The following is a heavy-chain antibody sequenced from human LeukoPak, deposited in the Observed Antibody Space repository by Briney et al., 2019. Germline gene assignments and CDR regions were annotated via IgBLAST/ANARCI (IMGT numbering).Heavy chain of an antibody. Sequence: GGSLRLSCAASGFTFSSYGMHWVRQAPGKGLEWVAVIWYDGSNKYYADSVKGRFTISRDNSKNTLYLQMNSLRAEDTAVYYCARGGGSYYDILTGYYFDYWGQGTLVTDSS. V-gene: IGHV3-33*01. CDR1: GFTFSSYG. J-gene: IGHJ4*02. CDR3: ARGGGSYYDILTGYYFDY. CDR2: IWYDGSNK. D-gene: IGHD3-9*01.